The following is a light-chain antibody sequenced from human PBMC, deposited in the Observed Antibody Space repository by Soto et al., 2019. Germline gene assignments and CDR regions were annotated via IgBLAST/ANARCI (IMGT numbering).Light chain of an antibody. CDR1: QGISEY. V-gene: IGKV1-13*02. CDR2: DAS. CDR3: QQYNSYPWT. J-gene: IGKJ1*01. Sequence: IQMAQSPSSLSASIGDRVTITCRASQGISEYLAWYQQRPGNAPKLLIYDASSLESGVPSRFSGSGSGTEFTLTISSLQPDDFATYYCQQYNSYPWTFGQGTKVDIK.